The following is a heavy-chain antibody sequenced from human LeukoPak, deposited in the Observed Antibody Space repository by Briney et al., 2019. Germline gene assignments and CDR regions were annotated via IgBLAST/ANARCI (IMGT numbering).Heavy chain of an antibody. D-gene: IGHD6-13*01. CDR1: GFIFSNYG. CDR3: AKVVQYTASTGTGLDY. CDR2: IWYDGSYK. J-gene: IGHJ4*02. Sequence: GGTLRLSCAASGFIFSNYGMHWVRQAPGKGLDWVAVIWYDGSYKYYADSVKGRFTISRDNSKNTLYLQMNSLRAEDTAIYYCAKVVQYTASTGTGLDYWGQGTLVTVSS. V-gene: IGHV3-33*06.